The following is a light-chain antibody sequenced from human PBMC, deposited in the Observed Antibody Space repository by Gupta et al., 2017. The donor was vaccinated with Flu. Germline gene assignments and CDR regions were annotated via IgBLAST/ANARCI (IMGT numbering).Light chain of an antibody. CDR1: TLGYKA. V-gene: IGLV3-1*01. Sequence: TCSRDTLGYKAVCWYQQTLGQSPVVVIYEDNKRPSGIPERFSGYNSGNIATLTISGTEAMDEADYSCQVWDNNSVIFGGGTKVTVL. CDR2: EDN. J-gene: IGLJ2*01. CDR3: QVWDNNSVI.